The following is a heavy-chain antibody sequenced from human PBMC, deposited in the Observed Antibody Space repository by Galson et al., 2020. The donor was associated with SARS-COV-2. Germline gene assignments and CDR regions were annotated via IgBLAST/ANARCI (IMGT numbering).Heavy chain of an antibody. D-gene: IGHD1-7*01. V-gene: IGHV3-23*01. J-gene: IGHJ6*02. CDR2: ISGSGGST. CDR1: GFTFSSYA. Sequence: WGSLSLSCAASGFTFSSYAMSWVRQAPGKGLEWVSAISGSGGSTYYADPVKGRFTISRDNSKNTLYLQMNSLRADDTAVYYCAKDLKEGDKWNYYYYYYYGIDVWGQGTTVTVSS. CDR3: AKDLKEGDKWNYYYYYYYGIDV.